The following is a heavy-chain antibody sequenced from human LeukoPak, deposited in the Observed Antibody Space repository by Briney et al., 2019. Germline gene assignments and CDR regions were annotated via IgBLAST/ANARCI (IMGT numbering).Heavy chain of an antibody. CDR2: IYSGGST. V-gene: IGHV3-66*01. CDR3: ARWGLGPSFDY. Sequence: GGSLRLSCAASGFTVSSNYMSWVRQAPGKGLEWVSVIYSGGSTYYADSVKGRFTISRDNAKKSLYLQLNSLRVEDTAVYYCARWGLGPSFDYWGQGTRVTVSS. D-gene: IGHD1-26*01. J-gene: IGHJ4*02. CDR1: GFTVSSNY.